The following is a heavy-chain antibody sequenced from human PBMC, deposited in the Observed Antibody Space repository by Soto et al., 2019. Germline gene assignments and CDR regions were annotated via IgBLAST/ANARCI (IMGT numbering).Heavy chain of an antibody. CDR2: IHDSGST. J-gene: IGHJ4*02. CDR1: GASIGTSNW. CDR3: ARVPDY. Sequence: SETLSLTCAVSGASIGTSNWWRWVRQSPGKGLEWIGEIHDSGSTKYNPSLKSRVTISIDRSKNQFSLKLSSVTAADTAVYYCARVPDYWGQGILVTVSS. V-gene: IGHV4-4*02. D-gene: IGHD2-2*01.